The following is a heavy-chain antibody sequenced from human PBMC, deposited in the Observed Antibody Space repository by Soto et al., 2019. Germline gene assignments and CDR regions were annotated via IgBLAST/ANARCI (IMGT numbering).Heavy chain of an antibody. V-gene: IGHV4-31*03. CDR1: GGSISSGGFY. D-gene: IGHD6-6*01. Sequence: SETLSLTCTVSGGSISSGGFYWSWIRQHPEKGLEWIGYIYFSGSTYYNPSLKSRLAISVDTSKNQFSLKLSSVTAADTAVYYCATSSSPTYFDYWGQGALVTVSS. CDR2: IYFSGST. CDR3: ATSSSPTYFDY. J-gene: IGHJ4*02.